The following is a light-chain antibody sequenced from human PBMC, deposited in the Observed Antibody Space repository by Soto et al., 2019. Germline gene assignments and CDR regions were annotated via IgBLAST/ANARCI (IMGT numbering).Light chain of an antibody. CDR1: QSISDT. J-gene: IGKJ1*01. V-gene: IGKV3-15*01. CDR3: QQYNNWPWT. Sequence: EIVMTQSPATLSVSPGGRATLSCGASQSISDTLAWYQQKPGQAPRLLIYSASRRATGFPGRFSGSGSGTDFTLTISSLQSEDLAVYYCQQYNNWPWTFGQGTKVDIK. CDR2: SAS.